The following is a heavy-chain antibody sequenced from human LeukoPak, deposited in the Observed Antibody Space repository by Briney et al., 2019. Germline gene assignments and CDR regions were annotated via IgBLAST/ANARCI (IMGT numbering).Heavy chain of an antibody. V-gene: IGHV3-21*01. CDR2: ISSSSSYI. D-gene: IGHD6-19*01. J-gene: IGHJ4*02. CDR1: GFTFSSYS. Sequence: GGSLRLSCAASGFTFSSYSMNWVRQAPGKGLEWVSSISSSSSYIYYADSVKGRFTISRDNSKNSLYLQMNSLRAEDTAMYYCARDSVAGTQSFDYWGQGTLVTVSS. CDR3: ARDSVAGTQSFDY.